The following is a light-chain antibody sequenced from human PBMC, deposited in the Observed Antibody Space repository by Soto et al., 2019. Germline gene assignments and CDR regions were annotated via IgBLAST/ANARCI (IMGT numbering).Light chain of an antibody. J-gene: IGLJ1*01. CDR1: SSNIGAGYD. CDR2: GNS. V-gene: IGLV1-40*01. CDR3: QSYDSSLSGYV. Sequence: SVLTQPASVSGARGQRVTICCTGSSSNIGAGYDVHWYQQLPGTAPKLLIYGNSNRPSGVPDRFSGSKSGTSASLAITGLQAEDEADYSCQSYDSSLSGYVFGTGTKVTVL.